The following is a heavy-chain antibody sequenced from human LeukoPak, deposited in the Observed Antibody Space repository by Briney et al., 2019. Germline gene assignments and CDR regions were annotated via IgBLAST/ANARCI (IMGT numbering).Heavy chain of an antibody. V-gene: IGHV4-34*01. CDR1: GGSFSGYY. Sequence: PSETLSLTCAVYGGSFSGYYWSWIRQPPGKGLEWIGEINHSGSTNYNPSLKSRVTISVDTSKNQFSLKLSSVTAADTAVYYCARRRYDFWSGYTSYYMDVWGQGTMVTVSS. CDR2: INHSGST. CDR3: ARRRYDFWSGYTSYYMDV. J-gene: IGHJ3*01. D-gene: IGHD3-3*01.